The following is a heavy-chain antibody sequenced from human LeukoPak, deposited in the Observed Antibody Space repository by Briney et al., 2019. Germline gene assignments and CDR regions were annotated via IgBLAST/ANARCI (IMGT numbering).Heavy chain of an antibody. J-gene: IGHJ4*02. CDR3: ARETIAAAGKFDY. CDR1: GGTLSSYA. D-gene: IGHD6-13*01. V-gene: IGHV1-69*01. CDR2: IIPIFGTA. Sequence: SVKVPCKASGGTLSSYAISWVRQAPGQGLEWMGGIIPIFGTANYAQKFQGRVAITADESTSTAYMELSSLRSEDTAVYYCARETIAAAGKFDYWGQGTLVTVSS.